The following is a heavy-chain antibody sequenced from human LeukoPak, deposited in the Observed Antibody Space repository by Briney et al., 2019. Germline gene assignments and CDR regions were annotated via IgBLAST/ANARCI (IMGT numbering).Heavy chain of an antibody. CDR2: ISWNSGSI. J-gene: IGHJ6*02. D-gene: IGHD6-13*01. Sequence: PGGSLRLSCAASGFTFDDYAMHWVRQAPGKGLEWVSGISWNSGSIGHADSVKGRFTISRDNARNSLYLQMNSLRAEDTALYYCAKEGYSSSWYSVYYGMDVWGQGTTVTVSS. V-gene: IGHV3-9*01. CDR3: AKEGYSSSWYSVYYGMDV. CDR1: GFTFDDYA.